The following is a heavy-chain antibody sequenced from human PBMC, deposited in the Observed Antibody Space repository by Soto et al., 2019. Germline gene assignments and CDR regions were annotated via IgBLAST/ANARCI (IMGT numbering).Heavy chain of an antibody. V-gene: IGHV4-4*02. J-gene: IGHJ6*03. CDR3: ASRLTTVTTRGPGYYYYMDV. Sequence: SETLSLTCAVSSFSISSSNWWSLGRHPPGKGLEWIGEIYHSGSTNYNPSLKSRVTISVDKSKNQFSLKLSSVTAADTAVYYCASRLTTVTTRGPGYYYYMDVWGKGTTDTVSS. CDR2: IYHSGST. D-gene: IGHD4-17*01. CDR1: SFSISSSNW.